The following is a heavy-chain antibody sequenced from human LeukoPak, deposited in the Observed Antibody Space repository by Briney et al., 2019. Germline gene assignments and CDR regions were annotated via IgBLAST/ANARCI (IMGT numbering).Heavy chain of an antibody. J-gene: IGHJ5*02. CDR1: GGSFSGYY. CDR2: INHSGST. Sequence: PSETLSLTCAAYGGSFSGYYWSWIRQPPGKGLEWIGEINHSGSTNYNPSLKSRVTISVDTSKNQFSLKLSSVTAADTAVYYCARVLGSSIVVVPAAHNWFDPWGQGTLVTVSS. D-gene: IGHD2-2*01. V-gene: IGHV4-34*01. CDR3: ARVLGSSIVVVPAAHNWFDP.